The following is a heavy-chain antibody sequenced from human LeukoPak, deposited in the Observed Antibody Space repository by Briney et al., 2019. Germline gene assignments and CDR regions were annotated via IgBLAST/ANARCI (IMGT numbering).Heavy chain of an antibody. CDR2: IYDSGST. J-gene: IGHJ5*02. CDR1: GGTISNYY. D-gene: IGHD5-18*01. CDR3: ARGAGYGYGGKIDP. V-gene: IGHV4-59*01. Sequence: SETLSLTCTVSGGTISNYYWSWIRQPPGKGLEWIGYIYDSGSTKYNPSLKSRVTISVDTSKNQFSLKVTSVTAADTAVYYCARGAGYGYGGKIDPWGQGILVTVSS.